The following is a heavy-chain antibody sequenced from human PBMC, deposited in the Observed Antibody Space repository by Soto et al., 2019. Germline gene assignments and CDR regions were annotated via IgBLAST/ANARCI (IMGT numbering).Heavy chain of an antibody. CDR3: ARGARSYDYVWGSYRYRVYFDY. D-gene: IGHD3-16*02. V-gene: IGHV4-34*01. CDR1: GWSFSVYY. Sequence: SDTLSLTCAVYGWSFSVYYWSWIHQPPGKGLEGIGEINHSGSTNYNPSLKSRVTISVDTSKNQFSLKLSSVTAADTAVYFCARGARSYDYVWGSYRYRVYFDYWGQGTLVTVS. J-gene: IGHJ4*02. CDR2: INHSGST.